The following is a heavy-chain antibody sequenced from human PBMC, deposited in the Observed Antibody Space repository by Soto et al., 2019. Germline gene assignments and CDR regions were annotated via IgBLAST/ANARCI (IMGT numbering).Heavy chain of an antibody. CDR1: GCSISSGGYY. Sequence: SETLSLTCTVSGCSISSGGYYWSWIRQYPGKGLEWIGYIFYSGTTYYNPSLKSRVTISVDTSKNQFSLKLSSVSAADKAVYYCARSVDPWGQGTLVTV. J-gene: IGHJ5*02. V-gene: IGHV4-31*03. CDR2: IFYSGTT. CDR3: ARSVDP.